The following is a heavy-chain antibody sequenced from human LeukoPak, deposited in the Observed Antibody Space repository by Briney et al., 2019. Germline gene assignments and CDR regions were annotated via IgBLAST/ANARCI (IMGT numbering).Heavy chain of an antibody. CDR3: ARGHRLSGRRPPIDY. CDR2: INHSGST. J-gene: IGHJ4*02. CDR1: GGSFSGYY. D-gene: IGHD3-9*01. Sequence: SETLSLTRAVYGGSFSGYYWSWIRQPPGKGLEWIGEINHSGSTNYNPSLKSRVTISVDTPKNQFSLKLSSVTAADTAVYYCARGHRLSGRRPPIDYRGQGTLVTVSS. V-gene: IGHV4-34*01.